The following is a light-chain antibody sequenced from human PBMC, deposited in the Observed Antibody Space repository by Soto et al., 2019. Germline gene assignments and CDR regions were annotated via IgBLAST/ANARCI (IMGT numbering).Light chain of an antibody. Sequence: MTQSPSSLSASVGDRVTITCRAGQSISSNLAWYQQKPGQAPRLLIYGASTRATGIPARFSGSGSGTDFTLTISSLQSDDFAVYYCQQYSNWPPITFGQGTRLEIK. V-gene: IGKV3-15*01. J-gene: IGKJ5*01. CDR3: QQYSNWPPIT. CDR1: QSISSN. CDR2: GAS.